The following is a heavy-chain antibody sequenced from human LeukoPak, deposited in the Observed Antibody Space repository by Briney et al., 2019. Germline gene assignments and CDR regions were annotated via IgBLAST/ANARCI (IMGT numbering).Heavy chain of an antibody. J-gene: IGHJ6*02. Sequence: GGSLRLSCAASGFTLSSNYMTWVRQAPGKGLEWVSIIYRSGTISYADSVKDRFTISRDNSKNMVYLQMNSLRAEDTAVYYCARDLITTSYYYGMDVWGQGTTVIVSS. CDR2: IYRSGTI. D-gene: IGHD3-16*01. CDR1: GFTLSSNY. V-gene: IGHV3-66*01. CDR3: ARDLITTSYYYGMDV.